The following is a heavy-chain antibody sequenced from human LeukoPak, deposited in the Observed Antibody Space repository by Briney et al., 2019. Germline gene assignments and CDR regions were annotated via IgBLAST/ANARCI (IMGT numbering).Heavy chain of an antibody. Sequence: GGSLRLSCAASGFTFSSSAMSWVRQAPGKGLEWVSANSNNGGYTYYADSVQGRFTISRDNSKSTLCLQMNSLRAEDTAVYYCAKQLGYCSDGSCYFPYWGQGTLVTVSS. CDR2: NSNNGGYT. CDR3: AKQLGYCSDGSCYFPY. V-gene: IGHV3-23*01. CDR1: GFTFSSSA. J-gene: IGHJ4*02. D-gene: IGHD2-15*01.